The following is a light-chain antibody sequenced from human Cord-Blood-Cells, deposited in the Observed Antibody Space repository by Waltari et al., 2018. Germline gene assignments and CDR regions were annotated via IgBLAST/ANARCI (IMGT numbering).Light chain of an antibody. Sequence: QYALTQPASVPGSPGQSITISCTGTSIDVGSYNLVSWYQQHPGKAPKLMIYEGSKRPSGVSNRFSGSKSGNTASLTISGLQAEDEADYYCCSYAGSSTYVFGTGTKVTVL. CDR2: EGS. CDR3: CSYAGSSTYV. J-gene: IGLJ1*01. CDR1: SIDVGSYNL. V-gene: IGLV2-23*01.